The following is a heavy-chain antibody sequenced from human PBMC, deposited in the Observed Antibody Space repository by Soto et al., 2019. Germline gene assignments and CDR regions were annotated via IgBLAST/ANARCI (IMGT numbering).Heavy chain of an antibody. CDR3: VKPQGYYYGMDV. CDR2: ISSNGGST. Sequence: RLSFSASGFAFGSSAMHWVRQAPWKGLEYVSAISSNGGSTYYADSVKGRFTISRDNSKKTLYLQMRSLRAEDTAVYYCVKPQGYYYGMDVWGQGTRVTFFS. J-gene: IGHJ6*02. V-gene: IGHV3-64D*06. CDR1: GFAFGSSA.